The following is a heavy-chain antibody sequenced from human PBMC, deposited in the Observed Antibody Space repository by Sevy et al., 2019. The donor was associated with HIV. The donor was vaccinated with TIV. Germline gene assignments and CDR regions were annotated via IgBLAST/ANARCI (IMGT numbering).Heavy chain of an antibody. CDR2: IKQDGSEK. V-gene: IGHV3-7*01. Sequence: GGSLRLSCAASGFTFSSYWMSWVRQAPWKGLEWVANIKQDGSEKYYVDSVKGRFTISKDNAKNSLYLQMNSLRAEDTAVYYCARARYSSSSKNYYYYGMDVWGQGTTVTVSS. CDR3: ARARYSSSSKNYYYYGMDV. J-gene: IGHJ6*02. D-gene: IGHD6-6*01. CDR1: GFTFSSYW.